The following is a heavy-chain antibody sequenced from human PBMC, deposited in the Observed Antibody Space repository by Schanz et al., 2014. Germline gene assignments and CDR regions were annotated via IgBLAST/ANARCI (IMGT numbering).Heavy chain of an antibody. V-gene: IGHV4-4*02. J-gene: IGHJ6*03. CDR2: IYHSGRT. CDR1: GFTFSIYGM. CDR3: ARGAGGGSGTYYGAYYNYYYMDV. Sequence: QVQLVESGGGVVQPGRSLRLSCAASGFTFSIYGMSWVRQPPGKGLEWIGEIYHSGRTNYNPSLKSRVTISVDKSNNEFSLKLSSVTAADTAVYYCARGAGGGSGTYYGAYYNYYYMDVWGKGTTVTVSS. D-gene: IGHD3-10*01.